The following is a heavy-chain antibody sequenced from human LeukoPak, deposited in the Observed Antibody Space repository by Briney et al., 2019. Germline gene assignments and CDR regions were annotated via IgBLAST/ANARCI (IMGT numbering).Heavy chain of an antibody. CDR1: GGTFSNYA. J-gene: IGHJ6*02. Sequence: ASVTVSCKASGGTFSNYAFSWVRQAPGQGLDWLECIIHIFGTANYAQKFQRRVTITADESTSTAYMELSSLRSEDTAVYNCTCSSRYYYHRMDVWGQGTTVTVSS. CDR3: TCSSRYYYHRMDV. D-gene: IGHD2-21*02. CDR2: IIHIFGTA. V-gene: IGHV1-69*01.